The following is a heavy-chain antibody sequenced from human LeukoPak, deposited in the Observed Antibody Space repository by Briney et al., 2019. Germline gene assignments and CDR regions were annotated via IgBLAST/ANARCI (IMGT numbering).Heavy chain of an antibody. V-gene: IGHV1-69*01. CDR1: GGTFSSYA. Sequence: SVKVSCKASGGTFSSYAISWVRQAPGRGLEWMGGIIPIFGTANYAQKFQGRVTITADESTSTAYMELSSLGSEDTAVYYCARDPPTTVVTPGDYWGQGTLVTVSS. J-gene: IGHJ4*02. D-gene: IGHD4-23*01. CDR3: ARDPPTTVVTPGDY. CDR2: IIPIFGTA.